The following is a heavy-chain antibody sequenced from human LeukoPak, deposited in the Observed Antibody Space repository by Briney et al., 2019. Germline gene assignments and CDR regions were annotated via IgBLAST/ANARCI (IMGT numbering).Heavy chain of an antibody. D-gene: IGHD4-17*01. J-gene: IGHJ4*02. CDR3: AKDRLGDYGNYFDY. Sequence: GSLRLSCAASGFTFSSYWMSWVRQAPGKGLEWVANIKQDGSEKYYVDSVKGRFTISRDNSKNTLYLQMNSLRAEDTAVYYCAKDRLGDYGNYFDYWGQGTLVTVSS. CDR2: IKQDGSEK. V-gene: IGHV3-7*01. CDR1: GFTFSSYW.